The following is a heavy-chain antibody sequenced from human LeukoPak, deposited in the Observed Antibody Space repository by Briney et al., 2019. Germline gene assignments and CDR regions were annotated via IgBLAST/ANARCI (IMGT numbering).Heavy chain of an antibody. CDR3: AAPAMGRDYYYYGMDV. D-gene: IGHD5-18*01. CDR1: GYTFTSYG. V-gene: IGHV1-18*01. J-gene: IGHJ6*02. CDR2: ISAYNGNT. Sequence: ASVKVSCKASGYTFTSYGISWVRQAPGQGLEWMGWISAYNGNTNYAQKLQGGVTMTTDTSTSTAYMELRSLRSDDTAVYYCAAPAMGRDYYYYGMDVWGQGTTVTVSS.